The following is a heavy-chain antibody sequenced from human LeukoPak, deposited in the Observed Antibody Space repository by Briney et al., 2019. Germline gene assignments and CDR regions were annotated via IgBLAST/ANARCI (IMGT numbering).Heavy chain of an antibody. J-gene: IGHJ5*02. V-gene: IGHV4-39*01. CDR3: EGQGDYGFVWSDP. CDR2: IYYSGST. Sequence: PSETLSLTCTVSGGSLSSSSYYWGWIRQPPGKGLEWLGSIYYSGSTYYNPSLKSRVTISVDTSKNQFSLKLRSVTAADTAVYCCEGQGDYGFVWSDPWGQGTLLTVSS. D-gene: IGHD4-17*01. CDR1: GGSLSSSSYY.